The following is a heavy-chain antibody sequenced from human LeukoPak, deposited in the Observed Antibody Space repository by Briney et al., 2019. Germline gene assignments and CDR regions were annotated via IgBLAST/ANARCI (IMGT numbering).Heavy chain of an antibody. V-gene: IGHV4-39*01. J-gene: IGHJ5*02. CDR2: VYYTGST. Sequence: SETLSLTCTVSGGSISSTSYYWVWIRQPPGKGLEWIGTVYYTGSTYYNPSLKSRVTISEDTSRNQFSLKLNSVTAADTAVYYCARGSGTYYYDSGGYLNWFDPWGQGILVAVSS. CDR1: GGSISSTSYY. D-gene: IGHD3-22*01. CDR3: ARGSGTYYYDSGGYLNWFDP.